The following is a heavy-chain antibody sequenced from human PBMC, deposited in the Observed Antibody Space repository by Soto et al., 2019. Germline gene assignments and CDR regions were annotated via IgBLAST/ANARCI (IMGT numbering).Heavy chain of an antibody. CDR3: ARATHRRSYYYDDGMFV. V-gene: IGHV1-8*01. CDR1: GYNFTSYD. D-gene: IGHD1-26*01. J-gene: IGHJ6*04. Sequence: ASVKVSCKASGYNFTSYDINWVRQATGQGLEWMGWMNPNSGNTGYAQKFQGRVTMTRNNSISTGYMELSSLRSEDTAVHYCARATHRRSYYYDDGMFVWGKGTTVTVSS. CDR2: MNPNSGNT.